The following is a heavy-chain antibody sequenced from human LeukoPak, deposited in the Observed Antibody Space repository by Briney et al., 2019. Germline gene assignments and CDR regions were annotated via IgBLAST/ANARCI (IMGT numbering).Heavy chain of an antibody. CDR2: IRYDGSNK. CDR3: AKEAEGIVVVPAAILGYFQH. Sequence: PGGSLRLSRAASGFTFSSYGMHWVRQAPGKGLEWVAFIRYDGSNKYYADSVKGRFTISRDNSKNTLYLQMNSLRAEDTAVYYCAKEAEGIVVVPAAILGYFQHWGQGTLVTVSS. J-gene: IGHJ1*01. V-gene: IGHV3-30*02. CDR1: GFTFSSYG. D-gene: IGHD2-2*02.